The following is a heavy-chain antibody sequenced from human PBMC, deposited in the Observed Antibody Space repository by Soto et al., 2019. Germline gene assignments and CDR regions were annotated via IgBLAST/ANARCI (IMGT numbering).Heavy chain of an antibody. J-gene: IGHJ6*02. CDR3: AKDPRRGYSYGYYYYGMDV. V-gene: IGHV3-23*01. CDR2: ISGSGGST. CDR1: GFTFSSYA. Sequence: EVQLLESGGGLVQPGGSLRLSCAASGFTFSSYAMSWVRQAPGKGLEWVSAISGSGGSTYYEDSVKGRFTISRDNSKNTLYRQMNSLRAEDTAVYYCAKDPRRGYSYGYYYYGMDVWGQGTTVTVSS. D-gene: IGHD5-18*01.